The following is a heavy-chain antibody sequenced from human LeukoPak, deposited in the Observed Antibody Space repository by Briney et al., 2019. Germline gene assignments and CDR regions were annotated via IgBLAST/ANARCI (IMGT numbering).Heavy chain of an antibody. CDR1: EFSVGSNY. CDR2: IYSGGTI. D-gene: IGHD1-26*01. Sequence: QTGGSLRLSCAASEFSVGSNYMTWVRQAPGKGLEWVSLIYSGGTIYYADSVKGRFTISGDNAKNSLYLQMNSLRAEDTAVYYCAREGGWGSYLDDAFDIWGQGTMVTVSS. V-gene: IGHV3-66*01. J-gene: IGHJ3*02. CDR3: AREGGWGSYLDDAFDI.